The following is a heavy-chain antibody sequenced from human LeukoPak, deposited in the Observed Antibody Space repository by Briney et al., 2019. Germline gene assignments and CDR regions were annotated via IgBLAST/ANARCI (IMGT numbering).Heavy chain of an antibody. Sequence: GGSLRLSCAASGFTFSRYAMNWVRQAPGKGLEWVSTITGSGDSTYSADSVKGRFTISRDNSKNTLYLQMNSLRAEDTAVYYCAKGRRGYSGYDPIGYFDYWGQGTLVTVSS. D-gene: IGHD5-12*01. J-gene: IGHJ4*02. V-gene: IGHV3-23*01. CDR3: AKGRRGYSGYDPIGYFDY. CDR1: GFTFSRYA. CDR2: ITGSGDST.